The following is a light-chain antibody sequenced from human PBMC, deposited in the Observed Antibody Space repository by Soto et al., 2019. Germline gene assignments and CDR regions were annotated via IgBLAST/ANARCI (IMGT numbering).Light chain of an antibody. Sequence: QSVLTQPPSASGTPGQRVTISCSGSSSNIGSNTVNWYQQLPGTAPKLLIYSNNQRPSGVPDRLSGSKSGTSASLAISGLQSEDEADYYCAAWYDSLNGPWVFGGGTKLTVL. CDR1: SSNIGSNT. CDR2: SNN. J-gene: IGLJ3*02. V-gene: IGLV1-44*01. CDR3: AAWYDSLNGPWV.